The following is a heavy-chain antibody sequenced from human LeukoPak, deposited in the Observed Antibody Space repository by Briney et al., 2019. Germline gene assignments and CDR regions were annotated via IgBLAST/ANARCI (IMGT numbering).Heavy chain of an antibody. CDR2: ISSNGGST. V-gene: IGHV3-64D*09. J-gene: IGHJ4*02. CDR1: GFTFSSYA. Sequence: GGSLRLSCSASGFTFSSYAMHWVRQAPGKGLEYVSAISSNGGSTYYADSVKGRFTISRDNSKNTLYLQMSSLRAEDTAVYYCVKGSSGYYEAGYYFDYWGQGTLVTVSS. D-gene: IGHD3-22*01. CDR3: VKGSSGYYEAGYYFDY.